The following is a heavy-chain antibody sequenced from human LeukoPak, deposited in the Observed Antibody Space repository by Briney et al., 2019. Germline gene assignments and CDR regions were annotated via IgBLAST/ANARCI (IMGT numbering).Heavy chain of an antibody. CDR2: ISSSSSYI. J-gene: IGHJ3*02. CDR1: GFTFSSYS. V-gene: IGHV3-21*01. D-gene: IGHD1-26*01. Sequence: GGSLRLSCAASGFTFSSYSMNWVRQAPGKGLEWVSSISSSSSYIYYADSVKGRFTISRNNAKNSLYLQMNSLRAEDTAVYYCARALPSPLYSGSYADAFDIWGQGTMVTVSS. CDR3: ARALPSPLYSGSYADAFDI.